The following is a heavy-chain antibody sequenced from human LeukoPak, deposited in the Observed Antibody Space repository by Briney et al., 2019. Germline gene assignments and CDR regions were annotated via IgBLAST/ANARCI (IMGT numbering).Heavy chain of an antibody. CDR2: IWYDGSNK. CDR3: AIPVPSGSYRHERDY. J-gene: IGHJ4*02. V-gene: IGHV3-33*01. CDR1: GFTFSSYG. Sequence: PGRSLRLSCAASGFTFSSYGMHWVRQAPGKGLEWVAVIWYDGSNKYYADSVKGRFTISRDNSKNTLYLQMNSLRAEDTAVYYCAIPVPSGSYRHERDYWGQGTLVTVSS. D-gene: IGHD1-26*01.